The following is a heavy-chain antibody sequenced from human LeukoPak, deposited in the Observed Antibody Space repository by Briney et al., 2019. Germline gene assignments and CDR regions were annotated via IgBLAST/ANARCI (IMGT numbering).Heavy chain of an antibody. CDR3: ARGVWLVRYFQH. V-gene: IGHV4-59*12. D-gene: IGHD6-19*01. Sequence: SETLSLTCTVSSGSFGTNYWSWIRQPPGKGLEWIGYIFHSGSTNYNPSLKSRVTISVDTSKNQFSLKLYSVTAADTAVYYCARGVWLVRYFQHWGQGTLVTVSS. CDR2: IFHSGST. J-gene: IGHJ1*01. CDR1: SGSFGTNY.